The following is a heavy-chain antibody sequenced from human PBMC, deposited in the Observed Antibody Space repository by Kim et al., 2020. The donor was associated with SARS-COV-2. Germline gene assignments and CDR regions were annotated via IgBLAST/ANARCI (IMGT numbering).Heavy chain of an antibody. Sequence: SVKVSCKASGGTFSSYAISWVRQAPGQGLEWMGGIIPFFGTANYAQKFQGRVTITADESTSTAYMELSSLRSEDTAVYYCARVGEDYYGSGSYSESVYYYYGMDVWGQGTTVTVSS. CDR2: IIPFFGTA. CDR3: ARVGEDYYGSGSYSESVYYYYGMDV. V-gene: IGHV1-69*13. D-gene: IGHD3-10*01. CDR1: GGTFSSYA. J-gene: IGHJ6*02.